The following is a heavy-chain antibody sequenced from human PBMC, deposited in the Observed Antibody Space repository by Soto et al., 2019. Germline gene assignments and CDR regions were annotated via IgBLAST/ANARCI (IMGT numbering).Heavy chain of an antibody. CDR1: GDTFTSYA. CDR3: ARAPGRVSSHFDY. J-gene: IGHJ4*02. D-gene: IGHD1-26*01. V-gene: IGHV1-3*01. Sequence: ASGKVSCKAAGDTFTSYAMHWVRQAPGQRLEWMGWINAGNGNTKYSQKFQGRVTITRDTSASTAYMELSSLRSEDTAVYYCARAPGRVSSHFDYWGQGTLVTVSS. CDR2: INAGNGNT.